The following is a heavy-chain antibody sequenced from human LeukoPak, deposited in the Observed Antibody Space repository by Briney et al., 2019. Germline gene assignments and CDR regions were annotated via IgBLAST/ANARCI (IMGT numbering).Heavy chain of an antibody. Sequence: GGSLRLSCAASGFTFSTYGMHWVRQAPGKGLEWVAFIRYDGNTEYYADSVKGRFTISRDNSKNTLYLQMDSLRAEDTAVYYCAELTVPLVVITAGGFDYWGQGALLTVSS. J-gene: IGHJ4*02. V-gene: IGHV3-30*02. CDR1: GFTFSTYG. CDR3: AELTVPLVVITAGGFDY. CDR2: IRYDGNTE. D-gene: IGHD3-22*01.